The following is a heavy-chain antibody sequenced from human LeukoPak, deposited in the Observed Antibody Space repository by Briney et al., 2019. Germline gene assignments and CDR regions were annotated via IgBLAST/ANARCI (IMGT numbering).Heavy chain of an antibody. CDR3: ARGLSWYCSSTSCYSAYLDY. CDR1: GFTFSTYW. Sequence: GGSLRLSRAASGFTFSTYWMSWVRQAPGKGLEWVANIKPDGSQKYYVDSVKGRFTISRDNAKNSLDLQMNSLRAEDTAVYYCARGLSWYCSSTSCYSAYLDYWGQGTLVTVSS. CDR2: IKPDGSQK. D-gene: IGHD2-2*01. V-gene: IGHV3-7*04. J-gene: IGHJ4*02.